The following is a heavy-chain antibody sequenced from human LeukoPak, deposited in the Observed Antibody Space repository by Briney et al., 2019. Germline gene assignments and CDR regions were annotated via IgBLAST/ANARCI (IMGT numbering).Heavy chain of an antibody. CDR1: GFSLSTSGVG. V-gene: IGHV2-5*02. D-gene: IGHD6-13*01. CDR3: AHIWAAAGHRDY. J-gene: IGHJ4*02. Sequence: RESGPALLKPTPTLTLTCTFSGFSLSTSGVGVGWIRQPPGKALEWLALIYWDGDKRYIPSLKSRLTITKDTSKNQVALTMTNMDPVDTATYYCAHIWAAAGHRDYWGQGTLVTVSS. CDR2: IYWDGDK.